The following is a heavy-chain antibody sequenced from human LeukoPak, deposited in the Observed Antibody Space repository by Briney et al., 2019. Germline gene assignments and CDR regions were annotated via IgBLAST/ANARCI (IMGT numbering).Heavy chain of an antibody. CDR1: GGSISSSSYY. D-gene: IGHD5-18*01. Sequence: SETLSLTCTVSGGSISSSSYYWGWIRQPPGKGLEWIGSIYYSGSTYYNPSLKSRVTISVDTSKNQFSLKLSSVTAADTAVYYCARTDGKQLPPRFWGQGTLVTVSS. V-gene: IGHV4-39*07. CDR3: ARTDGKQLPPRF. J-gene: IGHJ4*02. CDR2: IYYSGST.